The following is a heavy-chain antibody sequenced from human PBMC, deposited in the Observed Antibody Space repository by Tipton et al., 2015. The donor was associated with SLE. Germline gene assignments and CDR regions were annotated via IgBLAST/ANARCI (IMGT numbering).Heavy chain of an antibody. CDR1: GASFSGYY. Sequence: TLSLTCTVSGASFSGYYWSWIRQPPGKGLEWIGYLSDIGRTNYKSSFRSRVTISVDTSRNLLSLKVTSVTAADTAVYYCARQRDLDAFDIWGQGTMVIVSS. CDR2: LSDIGRT. V-gene: IGHV4-59*08. CDR3: ARQRDLDAFDI. J-gene: IGHJ3*02.